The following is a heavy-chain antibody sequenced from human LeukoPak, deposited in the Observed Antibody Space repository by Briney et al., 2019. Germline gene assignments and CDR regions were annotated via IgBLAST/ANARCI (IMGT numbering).Heavy chain of an antibody. V-gene: IGHV3-23*01. CDR2: ISNGGGVT. CDR3: AKRGIYYDTSGQPQYYFDF. J-gene: IGHJ4*02. D-gene: IGHD3-22*01. CDR1: GFTFSSYA. Sequence: PGGSLRLSCAASGFTFSSYAMSWVRQAPGKGLEWVSHISNGGGVTSYADSVKGRFTISRDNFKNTLYLQMNSLRAEDTAVYYCAKRGIYYDTSGQPQYYFDFWGLGTLVTVPS.